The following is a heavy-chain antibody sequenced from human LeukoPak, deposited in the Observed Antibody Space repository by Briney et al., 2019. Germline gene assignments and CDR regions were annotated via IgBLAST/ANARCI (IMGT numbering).Heavy chain of an antibody. J-gene: IGHJ4*02. Sequence: PSETLSLTCTVSGGSITSYYWSWIRQSPGKGLEWIGYIYYSGSTNYSPSLKSRVTISVDTSKNQSSLKLSSVTAADTAVYYCARRSYSSGFYYFDYWGQGTLVTVSS. CDR1: GGSITSYY. CDR3: ARRSYSSGFYYFDY. D-gene: IGHD6-25*01. CDR2: IYYSGST. V-gene: IGHV4-59*08.